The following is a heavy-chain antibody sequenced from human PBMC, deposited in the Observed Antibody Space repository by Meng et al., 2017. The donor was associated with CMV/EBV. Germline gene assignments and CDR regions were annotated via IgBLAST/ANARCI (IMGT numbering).Heavy chain of an antibody. J-gene: IGHJ6*02. Sequence: GESLKISCAASGFTVSSNYMSWVRQAPGKGLEWVSVIYSGGSTYYADSVKGRFTISRDNSKNTLYLQMNSLRAEDTAVYYCARAVGGAALTYYYGMDVWGQGTTVTVSS. V-gene: IGHV3-53*01. CDR1: GFTVSSNY. CDR2: IYSGGST. CDR3: ARAVGGAALTYYYGMDV. D-gene: IGHD6-6*01.